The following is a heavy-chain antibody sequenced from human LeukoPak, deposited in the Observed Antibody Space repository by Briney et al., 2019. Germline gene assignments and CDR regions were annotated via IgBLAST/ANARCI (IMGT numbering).Heavy chain of an antibody. CDR1: GGSISSYY. J-gene: IGHJ4*02. Sequence: SETLSLTCTVSGGSISSYYWSWIRQPAGKGLEWIGRIYASGSTTYNTSLKSRVTISVDTSKNKLSLKLSSVTAADTTVYYCARIGVRGYGWWGQETLVTVSS. D-gene: IGHD3-10*01. CDR2: IYASGST. V-gene: IGHV4-4*07. CDR3: ARIGVRGYGW.